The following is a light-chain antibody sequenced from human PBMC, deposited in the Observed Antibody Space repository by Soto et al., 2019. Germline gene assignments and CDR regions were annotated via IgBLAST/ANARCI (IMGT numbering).Light chain of an antibody. V-gene: IGKV1-5*01. Sequence: DRQMTKSPSSLSASVGESVTIAFRSSQSISSWLAWYQQKPGKAPKLLIYDASSLESGVPSRFSGTGLGKDFTLPFSGLQPDDFATYYSQQSDSYWLFRQGTKVDI. CDR3: QQSDSYWL. CDR1: QSISSW. CDR2: DAS. J-gene: IGKJ1*01.